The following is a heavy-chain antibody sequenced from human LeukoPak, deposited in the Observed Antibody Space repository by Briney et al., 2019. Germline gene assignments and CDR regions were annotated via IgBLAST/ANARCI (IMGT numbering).Heavy chain of an antibody. CDR2: ISYDGSNK. D-gene: IGHD2/OR15-2a*01. V-gene: IGHV3-30-3*01. Sequence: GRSLRLSCAASGFTFSSFAMHWVRQAPGKGLEWVAVISYDGSNKYYADSVKGRFTISRDNSKNMLYLQMNSLRAEGTAVYYCARAPGVIGLYGMDVWGQGTTVTVSS. CDR1: GFTFSSFA. CDR3: ARAPGVIGLYGMDV. J-gene: IGHJ6*02.